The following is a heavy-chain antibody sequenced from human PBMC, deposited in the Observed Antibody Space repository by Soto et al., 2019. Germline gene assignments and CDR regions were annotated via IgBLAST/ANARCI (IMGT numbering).Heavy chain of an antibody. J-gene: IGHJ4*02. CDR3: VRDSGWPILNFDS. D-gene: IGHD3-10*01. CDR2: ASYDGSET. V-gene: IGHV3-30*03. Sequence: QVQLVESGGGVVQPGRSLSLACAASGFDFRSYGIHWVRQAPGRGLEWVAAASYDGSETYYADSAKGRFTVSKEISKNTVFLQMNALRHEVTALYFCVRDSGWPILNFDSWGQGTLVTVSS. CDR1: GFDFRSYG.